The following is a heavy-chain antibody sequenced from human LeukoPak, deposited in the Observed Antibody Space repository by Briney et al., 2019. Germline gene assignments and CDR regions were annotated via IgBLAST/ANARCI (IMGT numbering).Heavy chain of an antibody. CDR2: IYHSGST. CDR3: ARAAAGYYYMDV. J-gene: IGHJ6*03. D-gene: IGHD6-13*01. CDR1: GYSISSGYY. Sequence: SETLSLTCTVSGYSISSGYYWGWIRQPPGKGLEWIGSIYHSGSTYYNPSLKSRVTISVDTSKNQFSLKLSSVTAADTAVYYCARAAAGYYYMDVWGKGTTVTVSS. V-gene: IGHV4-38-2*02.